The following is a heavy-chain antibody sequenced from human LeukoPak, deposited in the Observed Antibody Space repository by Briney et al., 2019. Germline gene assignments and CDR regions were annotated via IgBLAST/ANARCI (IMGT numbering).Heavy chain of an antibody. D-gene: IGHD6-13*01. V-gene: IGHV3-7*03. Sequence: GGSLRLSCAASGFTFSSYWMNWARQAPGKGLEWVASINHNGNVNYYVDSVKGRFTISRDNSKNTLYLQMNSLRAEDTAVYYCVGGPYSSSWYILGYWGQGTLVTVSS. J-gene: IGHJ4*02. CDR2: INHNGNVN. CDR3: VGGPYSSSWYILGY. CDR1: GFTFSSYW.